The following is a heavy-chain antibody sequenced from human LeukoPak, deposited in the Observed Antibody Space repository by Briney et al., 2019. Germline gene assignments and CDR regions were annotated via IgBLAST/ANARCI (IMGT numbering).Heavy chain of an antibody. V-gene: IGHV3-23*01. CDR3: ASILGSGSHNDY. Sequence: GGSLRLSCAASGFTFSSNAMSWVRQAPGKGLEWVSTISGSGGGTYYADSVKGRFTISRDNSKNTLFLQLNSLRAEDTAVYYCASILGSGSHNDYWGQGTLVTVSS. D-gene: IGHD3-10*01. CDR1: GFTFSSNA. CDR2: ISGSGGGT. J-gene: IGHJ4*02.